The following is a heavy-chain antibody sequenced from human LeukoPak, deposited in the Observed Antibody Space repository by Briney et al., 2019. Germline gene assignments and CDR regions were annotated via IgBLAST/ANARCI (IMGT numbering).Heavy chain of an antibody. CDR3: ACYSVLGRTFDC. Sequence: SETLSLTCAVSGSSMNDYYWSWIRQTPGKGLEWIGHVHHSFSSNFSPSLKSRVTMSMDTSKSQFSLRVTSVTAADTAVYYCACYSVLGRTFDCWGQGTQVTVSS. V-gene: IGHV4-59*01. CDR1: GSSMNDYY. D-gene: IGHD4-11*01. J-gene: IGHJ4*02. CDR2: VHHSFSS.